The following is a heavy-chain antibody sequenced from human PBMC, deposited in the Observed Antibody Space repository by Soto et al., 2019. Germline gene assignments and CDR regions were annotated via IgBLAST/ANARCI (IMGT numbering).Heavy chain of an antibody. Sequence: ASVKVSCKASGYTFTSYYMHWVRQAPGQGLEWMGIINPSGGSTSYAQKFQGRVTMTRDTSTSTVYMELSSLRSEDTAVYYCAREAGTGTTGLLGYYYYYGMDVWGQGTTVTVSS. CDR1: GYTFTSYY. J-gene: IGHJ6*02. CDR2: INPSGGST. CDR3: AREAGTGTTGLLGYYYYYGMDV. D-gene: IGHD1-1*01. V-gene: IGHV1-46*01.